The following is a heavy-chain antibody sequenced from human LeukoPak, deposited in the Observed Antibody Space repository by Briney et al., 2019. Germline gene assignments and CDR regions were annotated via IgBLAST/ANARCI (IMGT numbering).Heavy chain of an antibody. CDR3: AREDHTANNWFDP. J-gene: IGHJ5*02. V-gene: IGHV1-69*05. CDR2: IIPMLGRS. D-gene: IGHD5-18*01. CDR1: GGSFSSYG. Sequence: SVKVSCEASGGSFSSYGISWVRQAPGQGLEWMGGIIPMLGRSNYAQKFQGRVTISTDESTSTAYMEMSSLRSEDTAVYYCAREDHTANNWFDPWGQGTLVAVSS.